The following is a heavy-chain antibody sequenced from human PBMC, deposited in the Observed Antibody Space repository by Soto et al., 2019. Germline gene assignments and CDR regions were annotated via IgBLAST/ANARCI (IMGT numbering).Heavy chain of an antibody. J-gene: IGHJ5*02. D-gene: IGHD6-13*01. CDR3: ARGTDRSPAAGTFDNWFDP. Sequence: PSETLSLTCTVSGGSISSGGYYWSWIRQHPGKGLEWIGYIYYSGSTYYNPSLKSRVTISVDTSKNQFSLKLSSVTAADTAVYYCARGTDRSPAAGTFDNWFDPWGQGTLVTVSS. CDR2: IYYSGST. CDR1: GGSISSGGYY. V-gene: IGHV4-31*03.